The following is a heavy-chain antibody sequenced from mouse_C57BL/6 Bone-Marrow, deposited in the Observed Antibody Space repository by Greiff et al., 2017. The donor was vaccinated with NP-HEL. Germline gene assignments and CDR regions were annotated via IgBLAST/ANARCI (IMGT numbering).Heavy chain of an antibody. CDR2: IYPRSGNT. D-gene: IGHD2-2*01. J-gene: IGHJ4*01. CDR1: GYTFTSYG. V-gene: IGHV1-81*01. Sequence: VQLMESGAELARPGASVKLSCTASGYTFTSYGISWVKQRTGQGLEWIGEIYPRSGNTYYNEKFKGKATLTAYKSASTAYMDLRSLTSDDSAVYFCARGGLHTAMDYWGQGTSVTVSS. CDR3: ARGGLHTAMDY.